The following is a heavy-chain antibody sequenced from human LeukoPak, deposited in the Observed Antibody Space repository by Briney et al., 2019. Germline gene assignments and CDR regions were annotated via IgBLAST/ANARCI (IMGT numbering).Heavy chain of an antibody. CDR1: GFTFSIFW. CDR3: ARLDWGSADC. D-gene: IGHD3/OR15-3a*01. CDR2: INQDGSEK. V-gene: IGHV3-7*01. J-gene: IGHJ1*01. Sequence: PGGSLRLSCAASGFTFSIFWMGWVRQAPGKGLEWVATINQDGSEKYYVDSVKGRFTISRDNAKSSLYLQMNSLRAEDTAVYYCARLDWGSADCWGQGTLVTVSS.